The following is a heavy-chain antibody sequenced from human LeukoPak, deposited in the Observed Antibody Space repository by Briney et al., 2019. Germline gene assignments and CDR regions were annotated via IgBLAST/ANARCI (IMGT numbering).Heavy chain of an antibody. Sequence: SVKVSCKASGGTFSSYAISWVRQAPGQGLEWMGGIIPIFGTANYAQKFQGRVTITADKSTSTAYMELSSLRSEDTAVYYCARGGQVTGVVKLYYYYYMDVWGKGTTVTVSS. CDR2: IIPIFGTA. CDR1: GGTFSSYA. V-gene: IGHV1-69*06. J-gene: IGHJ6*03. D-gene: IGHD1-14*01. CDR3: ARGGQVTGVVKLYYYYYMDV.